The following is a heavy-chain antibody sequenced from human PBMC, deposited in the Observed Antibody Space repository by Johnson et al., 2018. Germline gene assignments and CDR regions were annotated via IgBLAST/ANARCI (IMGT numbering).Heavy chain of an antibody. Sequence: QVQLVQSGAEVKKPGASVKVSCKASGYTFTSYDITWVRQATGQGLEWMGWMDPNSGNTGYAQKFQGRVTMTRNTSISTAHMELSSRISEDTAVYYCARGRTAGAGPTGNFQNWGKGTLVTVSS. CDR3: ARGRTAGAGPTGNFQN. J-gene: IGHJ1*01. D-gene: IGHD6-19*01. CDR1: GYTFTSYD. V-gene: IGHV1-8*01. CDR2: MDPNSGNT.